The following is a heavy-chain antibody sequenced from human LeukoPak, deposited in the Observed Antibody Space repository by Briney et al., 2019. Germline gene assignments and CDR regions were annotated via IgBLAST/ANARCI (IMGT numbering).Heavy chain of an antibody. Sequence: PSETLSLTCTVSGGSISSYYWSWIRQPAGKGLEWIGYIYYSGSTNYDPSLKSRVTISVDTSKNQFSLKLSSVTAADTAVYYCARTIVVVPDNWFDPWGQGTLVTVSS. CDR1: GGSISSYY. CDR2: IYYSGST. D-gene: IGHD2-2*01. CDR3: ARTIVVVPDNWFDP. V-gene: IGHV4-59*01. J-gene: IGHJ5*02.